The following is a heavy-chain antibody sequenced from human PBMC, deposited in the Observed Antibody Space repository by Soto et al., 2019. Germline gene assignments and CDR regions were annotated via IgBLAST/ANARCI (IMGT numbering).Heavy chain of an antibody. J-gene: IGHJ3*02. D-gene: IGHD3-3*02. Sequence: SDTLSLTCAFSCGSIRSSNWWSWVRQPPGKGLEWIGEIYHSGSTNYNPSLTSRVTISVDKSKNQFSLKLSSVTAADTAVYYCASVLGNDAFDIWGQGTMVTVS. CDR3: ASVLGNDAFDI. CDR1: CGSIRSSNW. V-gene: IGHV4-4*02. CDR2: IYHSGST.